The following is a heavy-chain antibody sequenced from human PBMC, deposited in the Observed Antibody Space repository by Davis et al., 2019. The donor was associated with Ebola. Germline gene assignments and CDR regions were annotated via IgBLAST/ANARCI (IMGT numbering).Heavy chain of an antibody. CDR3: ASRSVVAAIASTTGYGMDV. Sequence: SVKVSCKASGGTFSSYAISWVRQAPGQGLEWMGGIIPIFGTANYAQKFQGRVTITADKSTSTAYMELSSLRSEDTAVYYCASRSVVAAIASTTGYGMDVWGQGTTVTVSS. CDR2: IIPIFGTA. J-gene: IGHJ6*02. D-gene: IGHD2-15*01. V-gene: IGHV1-69*06. CDR1: GGTFSSYA.